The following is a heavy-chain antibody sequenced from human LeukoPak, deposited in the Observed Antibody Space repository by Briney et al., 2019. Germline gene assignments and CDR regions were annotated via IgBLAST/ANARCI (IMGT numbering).Heavy chain of an antibody. D-gene: IGHD3-10*01. CDR3: AMDTTGYYYGSGTPIRDY. CDR1: GGSISSSSYY. CDR2: IYYSGST. J-gene: IGHJ4*02. V-gene: IGHV4-39*07. Sequence: PSETLSLTCTVSGGSISSSSYYWGWIRQPPGKGPEWIGSIYYSGSTYYNPSLKSRVTISVDTSKNQFSLKLSSVTAADTAVYYCAMDTTGYYYGSGTPIRDYWGQGTLVTVSS.